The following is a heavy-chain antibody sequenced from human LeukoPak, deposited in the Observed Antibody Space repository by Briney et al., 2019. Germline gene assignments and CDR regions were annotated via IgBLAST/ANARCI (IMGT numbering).Heavy chain of an antibody. CDR2: IYYSGST. CDR1: GGSISSSRYY. J-gene: IGHJ3*02. V-gene: IGHV4-39*01. D-gene: IGHD1-26*01. CDR3: ARRPGNAFDI. Sequence: SETLSLTCTVSGGSISSSRYYWGWIRQPPGKGLEWIGSIYYSGSTYYNPSLKSRVTIFVDTAKNQFSLKLSPVTAADTAVYYCARRPGNAFDIWGQGTMVTVSS.